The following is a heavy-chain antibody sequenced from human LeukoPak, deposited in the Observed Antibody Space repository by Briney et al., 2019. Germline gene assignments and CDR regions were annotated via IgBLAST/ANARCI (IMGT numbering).Heavy chain of an antibody. Sequence: ASVKVSCKASGYTFTSYYMHWVRQAPGQGLEWMGIINPSGGSTSYAQKFQGRVTMTRNTSLSTAYMELTSLKSEDTAVYYCARGLGTYWGKDFLNWFDPWGQGTLVTVSS. CDR1: GYTFTSYY. D-gene: IGHD3-16*01. CDR3: ARGLGTYWGKDFLNWFDP. CDR2: INPSGGST. J-gene: IGHJ5*02. V-gene: IGHV1-46*01.